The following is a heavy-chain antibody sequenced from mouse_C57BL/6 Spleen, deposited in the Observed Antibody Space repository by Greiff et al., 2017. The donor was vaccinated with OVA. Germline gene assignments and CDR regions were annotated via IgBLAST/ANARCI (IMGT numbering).Heavy chain of an antibody. CDR1: GYAFSSYW. Sequence: QVQLQQSGAELVKPGASVKISCKASGYAFSSYWMNWVKQRPGKGLEWIGQIYPGDGDTNYNGKFKGKATLTADKSSSPAYMQLSSLTSEDSAVYFCARGGTGDWFAYWGQGTLVTVSA. D-gene: IGHD4-1*01. V-gene: IGHV1-80*01. CDR3: ARGGTGDWFAY. J-gene: IGHJ3*01. CDR2: IYPGDGDT.